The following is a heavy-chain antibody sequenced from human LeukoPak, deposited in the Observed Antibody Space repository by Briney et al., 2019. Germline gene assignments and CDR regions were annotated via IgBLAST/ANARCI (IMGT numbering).Heavy chain of an antibody. CDR1: GFTFSSYA. Sequence: GGSLRLSCAASGFTFSSYAMSWVRQAPGKGLGWVSAISGSGGSTYYADSVKGRFTISRDNSKNTLYLQMNSLRAEDTAVYYCAREECIGGGDCSDGWGQGTLVTVSS. D-gene: IGHD2-21*01. CDR3: AREECIGGGDCSDG. CDR2: ISGSGGST. V-gene: IGHV3-23*01. J-gene: IGHJ4*02.